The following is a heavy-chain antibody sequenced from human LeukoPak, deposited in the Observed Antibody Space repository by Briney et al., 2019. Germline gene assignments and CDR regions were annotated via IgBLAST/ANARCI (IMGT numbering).Heavy chain of an antibody. CDR3: ARDIAVAGPMDV. J-gene: IGHJ6*02. CDR2: IIPIFGTA. CDR1: GYTFTSYA. Sequence: SVKVSCKASGYTFTSYAISWVRQAPGQGLEWMGGIIPIFGTANYAQKFQGRVTITADESTSTAYMELSSLRSEDTAVYYCARDIAVAGPMDVWGQGTTVTVSS. D-gene: IGHD6-19*01. V-gene: IGHV1-69*13.